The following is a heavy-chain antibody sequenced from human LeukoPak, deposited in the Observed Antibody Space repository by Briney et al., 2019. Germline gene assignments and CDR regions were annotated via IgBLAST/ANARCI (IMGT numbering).Heavy chain of an antibody. V-gene: IGHV3-7*04. J-gene: IGHJ3*01. Sequence: GGSLRLSCTVSGFTFRPYWMTWVRRAPGKGLEWVANIKQDGSEKYYVDSVKGRFTITRDNAKKALYLEMNSLRVEDTALYYGARENYYDSSGNDAFDVWGQGTMVTVSS. CDR2: IKQDGSEK. D-gene: IGHD3-22*01. CDR1: GFTFRPYW. CDR3: ARENYYDSSGNDAFDV.